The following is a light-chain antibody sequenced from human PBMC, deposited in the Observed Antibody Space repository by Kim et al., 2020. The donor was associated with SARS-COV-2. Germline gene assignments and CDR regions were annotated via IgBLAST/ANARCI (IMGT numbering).Light chain of an antibody. J-gene: IGKJ2*01. CDR1: QSISAPY. CDR2: GAS. CDR3: QYYGISYT. V-gene: IGKV3-20*01. Sequence: VLTQSPGTLSLYPGARATLSCRASQSISAPYLSWYQQKPGQAPRVLMQGASSRATGIPDRFSGSGSRADFTLTISRLEPEDAAVYYCQYYGISYTFGQGTKLEI.